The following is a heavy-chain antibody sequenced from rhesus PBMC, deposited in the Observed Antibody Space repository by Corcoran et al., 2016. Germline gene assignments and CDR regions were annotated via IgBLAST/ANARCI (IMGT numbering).Heavy chain of an antibody. J-gene: IGHJ4*01. V-gene: IGHV4-173*01. CDR1: GGSISSNY. D-gene: IGHD2-27*01. CDR2: IAGSGGST. CDR3: ARGGFGGLIGYYCFDY. Sequence: QLQLQESGPGLVKPSETLSLTCAVSGGSISSNYWSWIRQPPGKGLEWIGRIAGSGGSTDYNPSLRRRVTISTDTSKNQFSLKLSSVTAADTAVYYCARGGFGGLIGYYCFDYWGQGVLVTVSS.